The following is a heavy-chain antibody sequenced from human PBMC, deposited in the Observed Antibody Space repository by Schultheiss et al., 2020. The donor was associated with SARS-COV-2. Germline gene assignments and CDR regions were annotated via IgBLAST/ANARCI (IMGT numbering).Heavy chain of an antibody. J-gene: IGHJ5*02. CDR3: ARQLPLGYCSSTSCYDNWFDP. CDR1: GGSISSYY. V-gene: IGHV4-59*08. D-gene: IGHD2-2*01. Sequence: SETLSLTCTVSGGSISSYYWGWIRQPPGKGLEWIGYIYYSGSTNYNPSLKSRVTISVDTSKNQFSLKLSSVTAADTAVYYCARQLPLGYCSSTSCYDNWFDPWGQGTLVTVSS. CDR2: IYYSGST.